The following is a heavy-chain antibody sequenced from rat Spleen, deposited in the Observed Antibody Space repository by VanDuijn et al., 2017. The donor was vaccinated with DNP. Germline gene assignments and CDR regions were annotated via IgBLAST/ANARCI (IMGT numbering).Heavy chain of an antibody. D-gene: IGHD1-1*01. CDR1: GFTFSNSD. CDR2: INTDGGST. Sequence: EVQLVESGGGLVQPGRSMKLSCAASGFTFSNSDMAWVRQAPTKGLEWVASINTDGGSTYYPDSVKGRFTISRDNAENTVYLQMNSLRSEDTATYYCAKDPTTVVTWAMDAWGQGTSVTVSS. V-gene: IGHV5-25*01. J-gene: IGHJ4*01. CDR3: AKDPTTVVTWAMDA.